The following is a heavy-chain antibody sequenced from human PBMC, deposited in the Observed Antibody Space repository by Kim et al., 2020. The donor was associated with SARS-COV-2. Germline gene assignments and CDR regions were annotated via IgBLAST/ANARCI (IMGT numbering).Heavy chain of an antibody. D-gene: IGHD3-10*01. CDR2: IRSKAYGGTT. CDR3: TRLGRITMVGGMDV. Sequence: GGSLRLSCTASGFTFGDYAMSWVRQAPGKGLEWVGFIRSKAYGGTTEYAASVRGRFTISRDDSKSIAYLQMNSLKTEDTAVYYCTRLGRITMVGGMDVWGQGTTVTVSS. V-gene: IGHV3-49*04. J-gene: IGHJ6*02. CDR1: GFTFGDYA.